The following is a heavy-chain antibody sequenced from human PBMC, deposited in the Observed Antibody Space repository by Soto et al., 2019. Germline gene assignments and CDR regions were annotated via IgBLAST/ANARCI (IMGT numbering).Heavy chain of an antibody. CDR3: ARDRAGERQAGYFYNYGLDV. V-gene: IGHV1-18*01. J-gene: IGHJ6*02. CDR1: GYSFTSYG. Sequence: QVQLVQSGAELKNPGASVKVSCKASGYSFTSYGLSWVRQAPGQGLEWMGWISTYNSNTNYAQKLQGRLTMTTVTSTSTAYMELRSLRSDDTAVYYCARDRAGERQAGYFYNYGLDVWGQGTTVTVSS. CDR2: ISTYNSNT. D-gene: IGHD3-16*01.